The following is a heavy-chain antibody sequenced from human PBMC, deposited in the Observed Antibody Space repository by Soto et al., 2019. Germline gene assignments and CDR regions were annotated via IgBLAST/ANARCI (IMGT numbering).Heavy chain of an antibody. CDR3: AGEPVAVVYGMDF. J-gene: IGHJ6*02. V-gene: IGHV3-74*01. CDR2: INNDGSGT. CDR1: GFTFSSYW. D-gene: IGHD2-15*01. Sequence: EVRLVESGGGLVQPGGSLRLSCAASGFTFSSYWMHWVRQAPGKGLVWVARINNDGSGTHYEDSVKGRFTISRDHAKNTLYLQVNSLRADDTAVYYCAGEPVAVVYGMDFWGQGTTVTVSS.